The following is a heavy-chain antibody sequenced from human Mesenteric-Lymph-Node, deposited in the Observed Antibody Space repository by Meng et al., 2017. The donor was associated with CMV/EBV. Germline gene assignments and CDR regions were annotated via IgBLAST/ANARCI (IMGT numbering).Heavy chain of an antibody. CDR3: ARMRSYYYDSSGYDRDAFDI. CDR1: GFTFSSYS. D-gene: IGHD3-22*01. Sequence: GGSLRLSCAASGFTFSSYSMNWVRQAPGKGLEWVSSISSSSSYIYYADSVKGRFTISRDNAKNSLYLKMNSLRAEDTAVYYCARMRSYYYDSSGYDRDAFDIWGQGTMVTVSS. J-gene: IGHJ3*02. CDR2: ISSSSSYI. V-gene: IGHV3-21*01.